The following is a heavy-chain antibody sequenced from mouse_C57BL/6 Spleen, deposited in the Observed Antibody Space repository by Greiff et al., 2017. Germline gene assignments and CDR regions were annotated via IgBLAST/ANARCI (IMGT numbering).Heavy chain of an antibody. Sequence: VQLVESGAELARPGASVKMSCKASGYTFTSYTMHWVKQRPGQGLEWIGYINPSSGYTKYNQKFKDKATLTADKSSSTAYMQLSSLTSEDSAVYYCAIIYDGYYGGFAYWGQGTLVTVSA. D-gene: IGHD2-3*01. CDR2: INPSSGYT. V-gene: IGHV1-4*01. J-gene: IGHJ3*01. CDR3: AIIYDGYYGGFAY. CDR1: GYTFTSYT.